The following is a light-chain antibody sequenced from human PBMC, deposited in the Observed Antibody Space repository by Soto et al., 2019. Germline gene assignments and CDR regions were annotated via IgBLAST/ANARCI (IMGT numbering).Light chain of an antibody. CDR2: EAA. Sequence: EIVLTQSPSTLSLSPGERATLSCRASHSVGTYLDWYQHSPGQAPRLLIYEAANRATGIPARCSGSGSGTDFTLTISSPEPEDFAVYYCQQRYNWPNTFGQGTKLEIK. J-gene: IGKJ2*01. CDR1: HSVGTY. CDR3: QQRYNWPNT. V-gene: IGKV3-11*01.